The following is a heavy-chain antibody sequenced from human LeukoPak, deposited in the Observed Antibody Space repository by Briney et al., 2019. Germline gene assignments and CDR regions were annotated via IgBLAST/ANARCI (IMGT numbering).Heavy chain of an antibody. V-gene: IGHV3-30*09. CDR1: GFSFPNYA. CDR2: ISDDINNK. Sequence: GGSLRLSCAASGFSFPNYAMHWVRQAPGKGLEWVAVISDDINNKYHAASVKGLFAISRDNSRDTLYLQMNSLRPEETAVYPCARGTGDTSSWFHDYWGQGTLVTVSS. CDR3: ARGTGDTSSWFHDY. J-gene: IGHJ4*02. D-gene: IGHD6-13*01.